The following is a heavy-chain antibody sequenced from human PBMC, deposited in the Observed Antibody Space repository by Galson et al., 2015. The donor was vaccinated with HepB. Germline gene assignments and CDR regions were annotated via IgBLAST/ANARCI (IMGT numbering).Heavy chain of an antibody. J-gene: IGHJ6*03. CDR3: ARDGPSRFRSSTRARYYYMDV. D-gene: IGHD2-2*01. V-gene: IGHV3-23*01. CDR2: ISGSGGST. Sequence: SLRLSCAASGFTFSSYAMSWVRQAPGKGLEWVSAISGSGGSTYYADSVKGRFTISRDNSKNTLYLQMNSLRAEDTAVYYCARDGPSRFRSSTRARYYYMDVWGKGTTVTVSS. CDR1: GFTFSSYA.